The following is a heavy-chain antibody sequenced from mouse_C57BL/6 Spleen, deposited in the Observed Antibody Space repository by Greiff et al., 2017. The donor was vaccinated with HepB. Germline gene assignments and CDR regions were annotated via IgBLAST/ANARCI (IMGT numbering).Heavy chain of an antibody. Sequence: EVQLQQSGPGLVKPSQSLSLTCSVTGYSITSGYYWNWIRQFPGNKLEWMGYISYDGSNNYNPSLKNRISITRDTSKNQFFLKLNSVTTEDTATYYCARKNYGYSNPGYFDYWGQGTTLTVSS. CDR1: GYSITSGYY. V-gene: IGHV3-6*01. CDR2: ISYDGSN. CDR3: ARKNYGYSNPGYFDY. J-gene: IGHJ2*01. D-gene: IGHD1-2*01.